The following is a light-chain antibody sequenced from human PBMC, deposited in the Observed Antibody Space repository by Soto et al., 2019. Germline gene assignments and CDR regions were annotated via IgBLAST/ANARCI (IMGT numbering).Light chain of an antibody. Sequence: EIVLTQSPGALSLSPGERATLSCRASQSVRSSHLAWYQQKPVQAPRLLIYGASSRATGIPDRFSGSGSGTDFTLTISRLETEDFAVYYCQQYSSSPPTFGGGTKVEIK. V-gene: IGKV3-20*01. J-gene: IGKJ4*01. CDR2: GAS. CDR1: QSVRSSH. CDR3: QQYSSSPPT.